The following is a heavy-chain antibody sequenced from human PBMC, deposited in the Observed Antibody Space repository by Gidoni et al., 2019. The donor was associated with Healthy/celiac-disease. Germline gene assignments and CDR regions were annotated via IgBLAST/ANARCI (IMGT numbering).Heavy chain of an antibody. CDR3: ARGYSYGYKYSY. V-gene: IGHV1-3*01. D-gene: IGHD5-18*01. Sequence: QVQLVQSGAEVKKPGASVKVSCKASGYPFTSYAMHWVRQAPGQRLEWMGWINAGNGNTKYSQKFQGRVTITRDTSASTAYMELSSLRSEDTAVYYCARGYSYGYKYSYWGQGTLVTVSS. CDR2: INAGNGNT. J-gene: IGHJ4*02. CDR1: GYPFTSYA.